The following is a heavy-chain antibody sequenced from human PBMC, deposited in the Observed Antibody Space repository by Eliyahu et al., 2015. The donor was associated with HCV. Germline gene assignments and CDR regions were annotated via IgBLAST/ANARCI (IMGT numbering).Heavy chain of an antibody. Sequence: KGRFTISRDNSKNTLYLQMNSLRAEDTAVYYCARGGYSYGDDAFDIWGQGTMVTVFS. D-gene: IGHD5-18*01. CDR3: ARGGYSYGDDAFDI. V-gene: IGHV3-30*01. J-gene: IGHJ3*02.